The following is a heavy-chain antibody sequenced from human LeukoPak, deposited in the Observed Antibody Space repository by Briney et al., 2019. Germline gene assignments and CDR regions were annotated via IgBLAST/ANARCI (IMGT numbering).Heavy chain of an antibody. V-gene: IGHV4-59*08. CDR1: GGSLSDYY. CDR2: FFYSGST. D-gene: IGHD3-22*01. J-gene: IGHJ4*02. CDR3: ARHLYDSSGYSAPYYFDY. Sequence: SETLSLTCTVSGGSLSDYYWSWIRQTPGKGLEWIGYFFYSGSTKYHPSLKSRVTISVDTSKNQFSLKLSSVTAADTAVYYCARHLYDSSGYSAPYYFDYWGQGTLVTVSS.